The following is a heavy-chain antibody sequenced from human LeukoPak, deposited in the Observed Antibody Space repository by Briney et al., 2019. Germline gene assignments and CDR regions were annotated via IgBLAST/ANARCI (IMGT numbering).Heavy chain of an antibody. Sequence: GGSLRLSCAVSGLTFSNYGIHWVRQAPGKGLEWVSTIRGTGDTTYYADSVKGRFTISRDNSKNTLYLQMNSVRVEDTAVYYCAKGTYGSGTYGAHDYWGQGTLVTVSS. CDR1: GLTFSNYG. J-gene: IGHJ4*02. CDR3: AKGTYGSGTYGAHDY. CDR2: IRGTGDTT. V-gene: IGHV3-23*01. D-gene: IGHD3-10*01.